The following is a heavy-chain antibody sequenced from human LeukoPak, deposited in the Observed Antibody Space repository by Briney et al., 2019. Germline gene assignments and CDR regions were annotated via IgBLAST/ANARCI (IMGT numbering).Heavy chain of an antibody. Sequence: GGSLRLSCAASGFSFSTYWMTWVRQAPGKGLEWVANIKQDGSEKYYVDSVKGRFTISRDNAKNSLYLQMNSLRAEDTAVYYCARDRHYYDSSGYYGVVYWGQGTLVTVSS. V-gene: IGHV3-7*01. CDR1: GFSFSTYW. D-gene: IGHD3-22*01. CDR2: IKQDGSEK. CDR3: ARDRHYYDSSGYYGVVY. J-gene: IGHJ4*02.